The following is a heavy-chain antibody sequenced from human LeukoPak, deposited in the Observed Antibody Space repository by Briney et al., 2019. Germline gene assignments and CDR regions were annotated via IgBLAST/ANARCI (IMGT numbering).Heavy chain of an antibody. CDR3: AHLGLRFLEWFAPFDY. Sequence: SGPTLVSPTQTLTLTCTFSGFSLSTSGVGVGWIRQPPGKALEWLALIYWDDDKRYSPSLKSRLTITKDTSKNQVVLTMTNMDPVDTATYYCAHLGLRFLEWFAPFDYWGQGTLVTVSS. CDR1: GFSLSTSGVG. J-gene: IGHJ4*02. V-gene: IGHV2-5*02. D-gene: IGHD3-3*01. CDR2: IYWDDDK.